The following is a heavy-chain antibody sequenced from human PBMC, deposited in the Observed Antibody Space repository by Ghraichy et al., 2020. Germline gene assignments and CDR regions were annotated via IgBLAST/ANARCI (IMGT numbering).Heavy chain of an antibody. CDR2: IKSKKDGGTP. D-gene: IGHD5-24*01. CDR1: GFTFTDAW. V-gene: IGHV3-15*01. Sequence: GSLRLSCAASGFTFTDAWMSWVRQAPGKGLEWIGRIKSKKDGGTPDYAESVKGGVTISRDDSKNALYLQIDSLKTEDSAVYFCTTDFLAHNYFDFWGQGTLVAVSS. J-gene: IGHJ4*02. CDR3: TTDFLAHNYFDF.